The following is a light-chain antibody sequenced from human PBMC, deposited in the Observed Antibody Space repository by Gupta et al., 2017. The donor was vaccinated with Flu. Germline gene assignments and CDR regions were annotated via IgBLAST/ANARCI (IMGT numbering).Light chain of an antibody. J-gene: IGLJ2*01. CDR3: NSRDTTDNNPAV. CDR2: DKS. Sequence: SSPPTQDPAASVAFGQTVRITCQRDSLRYSYSSWHQQTPGQAPVLVIYDKSIRPSGIPARFSGSSSGDTATLTITVAQAEEEADYYCNSRDTTDNNPAVFGGGTKLTVL. V-gene: IGLV3-19*01. CDR1: SLRYSY.